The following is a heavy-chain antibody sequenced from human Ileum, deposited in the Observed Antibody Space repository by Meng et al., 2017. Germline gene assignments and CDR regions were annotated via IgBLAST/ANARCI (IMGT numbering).Heavy chain of an antibody. CDR1: GGSISNGKW. V-gene: IGHV4-4*02. CDR3: ATYGSGFTPPLDP. D-gene: IGHD3-10*01. CDR2: ISQSGTT. Sequence: QVQLQESGPGRVKPSGTRSLTCAGSGGSISNGKWWSWVRQPPGKGLEWIGEISQSGTTNYYPSLNSRVSISLDKANNHLSLTLTSVTAADTAVYYCATYGSGFTPPLDPWGQGILVTVSS. J-gene: IGHJ5*02.